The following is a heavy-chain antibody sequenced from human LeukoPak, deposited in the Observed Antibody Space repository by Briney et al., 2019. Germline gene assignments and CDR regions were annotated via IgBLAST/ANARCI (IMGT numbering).Heavy chain of an antibody. D-gene: IGHD5-12*01. CDR2: ISYDGSNK. V-gene: IGHV3-30*18. J-gene: IGHJ4*02. Sequence: GGSLRLSCAASGFTFSSYGMHWVRQAPGKGLEWVAVISYDGSNKYYADSVKGRFTISRDNSKNTLYLQMNSPRAEDTAVYYCAKDKYRGLRPGIYYFDYWGQGTLVTVSS. CDR3: AKDKYRGLRPGIYYFDY. CDR1: GFTFSSYG.